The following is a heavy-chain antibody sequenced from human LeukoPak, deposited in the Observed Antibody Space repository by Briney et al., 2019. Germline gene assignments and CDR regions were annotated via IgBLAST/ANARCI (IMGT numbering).Heavy chain of an antibody. D-gene: IGHD2-21*02. CDR2: MYITGNT. J-gene: IGHJ2*01. CDR3: ARDSTASSPWYFDL. V-gene: IGHV4-4*07. Sequence: SETLSLTCTVSGGSISSYYWSWIRQPAGKGLEWIGRMYITGNTNYNPSLKSRVTMSLDTSKNHFSLKLSSVTAADTAVYYCARDSTASSPWYFDLWGRGTLVTVSS. CDR1: GGSISSYY.